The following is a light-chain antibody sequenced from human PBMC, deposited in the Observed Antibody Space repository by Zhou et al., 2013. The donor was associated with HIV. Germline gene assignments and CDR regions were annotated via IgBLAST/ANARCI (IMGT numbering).Light chain of an antibody. V-gene: IGKV1-33*01. J-gene: IGKJ4*01. CDR2: DAS. Sequence: DTQMTQSPSSLSASVGDRVTISCRATRGIGNYLNWYQQKPGRAPELLITDASNLETGVPSRFSGSGSGTHFTFTISNLQPEDVGTIFLQQYNDVPSTFGGGTKVEIK. CDR3: QYNDVPST. CDR1: RGIGNY.